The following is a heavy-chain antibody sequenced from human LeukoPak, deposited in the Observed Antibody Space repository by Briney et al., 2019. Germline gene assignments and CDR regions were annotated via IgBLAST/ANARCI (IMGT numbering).Heavy chain of an antibody. CDR3: ARDFYDFWSGYYVDAFDI. CDR2: ISSSSSYI. D-gene: IGHD3-3*01. CDR1: GFIFSNYA. Sequence: GGSLRLSCAASGFIFSNYAMIWVCQAPGKGLEWVSSISSSSSYIYYADSVKGRFTISRDNAKNSLYLQMNSLRAEDTAVYYCARDFYDFWSGYYVDAFDIWGQGTMVTVSS. V-gene: IGHV3-21*01. J-gene: IGHJ3*02.